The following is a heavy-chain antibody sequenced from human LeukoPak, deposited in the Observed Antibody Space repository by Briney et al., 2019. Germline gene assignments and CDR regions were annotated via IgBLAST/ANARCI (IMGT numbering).Heavy chain of an antibody. J-gene: IGHJ4*02. D-gene: IGHD2/OR15-2a*01. CDR1: GGSFSGYY. CDR3: ARFSNSSLHYVDH. V-gene: IGHV4-34*01. CDR2: INHSGST. Sequence: SETLSLTCAVYGGSFSGYYWSWIRQPPGKGLEWIGEINHSGSTNYNPSLKSRVTISVDTSKNQFSLKLSSVTAADTAVYYCARFSNSSLHYVDHWGQGTLVSVSA.